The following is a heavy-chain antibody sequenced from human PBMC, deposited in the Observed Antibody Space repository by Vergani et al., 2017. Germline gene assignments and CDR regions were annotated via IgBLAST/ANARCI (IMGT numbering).Heavy chain of an antibody. Sequence: EVQLVESGGGLVQPGGSLRLSCAASGFTFSSYEMNWVRQAPGKGLEWVSYISSSGSTIYYADSVKGRFTISRDNAKNSLYLQMNSLRAEDTAVYYCAHSSSYAEYFQHWGQGTLVTVSS. V-gene: IGHV3-48*03. D-gene: IGHD6-6*01. CDR1: GFTFSSYE. J-gene: IGHJ1*01. CDR2: ISSSGSTI. CDR3: AHSSSYAEYFQH.